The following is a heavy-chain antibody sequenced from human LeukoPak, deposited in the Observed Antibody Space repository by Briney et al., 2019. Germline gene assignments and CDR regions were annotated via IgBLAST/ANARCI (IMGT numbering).Heavy chain of an antibody. CDR2: INPNSGGT. J-gene: IGHJ5*02. Sequence: ASVKVSCKASGYTFTGYYMHWVRQAPGQGLEWMGWINPNSGGTNYAQKFRGRVTMTRDTSISTAYMELSRLRSDDTAVYYCARDPQSLVAASVDNWFDPWGQGTLVTVSS. CDR1: GYTFTGYY. CDR3: ARDPQSLVAASVDNWFDP. V-gene: IGHV1-2*02. D-gene: IGHD2-15*01.